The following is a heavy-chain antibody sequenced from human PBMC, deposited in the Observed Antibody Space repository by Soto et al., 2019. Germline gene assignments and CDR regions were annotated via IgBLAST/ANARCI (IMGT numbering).Heavy chain of an antibody. CDR3: AGVVWFRGMDV. J-gene: IGHJ6*02. Sequence: SQNLSLTCDISGDSVCSSSAAWNWMRQSPSRGLEWLGRTYYRSKWIHEYTVSMESRITINPDTSKNQFSLHIYSVTPEDTAVYYCAGVVWFRGMDVWGQGTPVTVSS. CDR1: GDSVCSSSAA. CDR2: TYYRSKWIH. V-gene: IGHV6-1*01. D-gene: IGHD3-16*01.